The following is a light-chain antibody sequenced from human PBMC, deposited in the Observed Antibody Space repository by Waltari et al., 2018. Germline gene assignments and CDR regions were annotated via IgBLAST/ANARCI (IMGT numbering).Light chain of an antibody. CDR3: QQYNSYSLT. CDR2: WAS. V-gene: IGKV4-1*01. J-gene: IGKJ4*01. Sequence: DIVMTQSPDSLAVPLGARAPINCKSSQSVLYSSNNKNYLAWYQQKPGQPPKLLIYWASTRESGVPDRFSGSGSGTDFTLTISSLQPDDFATYYCQQYNSYSLTFGGGTKVEIK. CDR1: QSVLYSSNNKNY.